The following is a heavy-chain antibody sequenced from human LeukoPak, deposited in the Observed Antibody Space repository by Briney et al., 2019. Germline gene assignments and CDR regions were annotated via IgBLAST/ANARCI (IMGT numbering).Heavy chain of an antibody. J-gene: IGHJ4*02. Sequence: SVKVSCKASGGTFSRFTISRVRQAPGQGFEWMGGITPIFGTANFAQRFQGRVSITADESTSTAYMELSSLRSEDTAVYYCARGFCSGGSCCSFDYWGQGTLVTISS. D-gene: IGHD2-15*01. V-gene: IGHV1-69*13. CDR1: GGTFSRFT. CDR2: ITPIFGTA. CDR3: ARGFCSGGSCCSFDY.